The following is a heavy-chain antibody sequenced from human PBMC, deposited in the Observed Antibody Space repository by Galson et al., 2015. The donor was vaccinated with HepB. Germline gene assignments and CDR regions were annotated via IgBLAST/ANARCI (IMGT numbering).Heavy chain of an antibody. D-gene: IGHD6-19*01. Sequence: SVKVSCKASGYTFTNHYIHWVRQAPGLGLEYMGVINPSGGSTSYAQNFRGRVTMTRDTFTSTIYMELRSLRSDDTAVYYCARLGIEVANIDHWGQGTPVTVSS. J-gene: IGHJ4*02. CDR3: ARLGIEVANIDH. V-gene: IGHV1-46*01. CDR2: INPSGGST. CDR1: GYTFTNHY.